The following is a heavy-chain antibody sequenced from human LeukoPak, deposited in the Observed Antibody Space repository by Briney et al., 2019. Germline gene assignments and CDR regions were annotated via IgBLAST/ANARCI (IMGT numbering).Heavy chain of an antibody. CDR3: ARGVNNWNIDVSDI. V-gene: IGHV4-34*01. CDR1: GGSFSGYY. Sequence: ASETLSLTCAVYGGSFSGYYWSWIRQPPGKGLEWIGEINHSGSTNYNPSLKSRVTISVDTSKNQFSLKLSSVTAAETAVYFCARGVNNWNIDVSDIWGQGTMVTVSS. D-gene: IGHD1/OR15-1a*01. J-gene: IGHJ3*02. CDR2: INHSGST.